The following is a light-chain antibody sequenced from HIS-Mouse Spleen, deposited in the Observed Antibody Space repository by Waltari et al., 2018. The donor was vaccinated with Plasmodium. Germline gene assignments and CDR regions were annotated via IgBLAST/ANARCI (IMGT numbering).Light chain of an antibody. Sequence: EIVLTQSPGTLSLSPGERATLSCRASQSVSSSYLAWYQQQPGQAPRLLIDGASSRATGIPDMSSSSWATTDFTLTSRLLEAEDAAVYYCQQYGRSPYTFGQGTKLEIK. CDR2: GAS. V-gene: IGKV3-20*01. J-gene: IGKJ2*01. CDR1: QSVSSSY. CDR3: QQYGRSPYT.